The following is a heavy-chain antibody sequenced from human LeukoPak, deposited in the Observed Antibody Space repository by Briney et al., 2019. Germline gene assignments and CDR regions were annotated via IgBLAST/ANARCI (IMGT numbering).Heavy chain of an antibody. CDR3: ARVGRGAFDI. V-gene: IGHV4-59*01. CDR2: IHYSGGT. D-gene: IGHD1-26*01. CDR1: GGSISTYY. J-gene: IGHJ3*02. Sequence: SETLSLTCTVSGGSISTYYWSWIRQPPGKGLEWIGYIHYSGGTNFNPSLKSRVTISIETSKNQFSLKLSSVTAADTAVYFCARVGRGAFDIWGQGTMLTVYS.